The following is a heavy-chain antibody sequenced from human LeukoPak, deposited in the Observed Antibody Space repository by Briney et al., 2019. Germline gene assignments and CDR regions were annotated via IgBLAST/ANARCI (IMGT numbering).Heavy chain of an antibody. CDR1: GGTFSSYA. J-gene: IGHJ4*02. CDR2: IIPIFGTA. D-gene: IGHD1-26*01. Sequence: GASVKVSCKASGGTFSSYAISWVRQAPGQGLEWMGGIIPIFGTANYAQKFQGRVTITADESTSTAYMELRSLRSDDTAVYYCVIGPPQWNYWGQGTLVTVSS. V-gene: IGHV1-69*13. CDR3: VIGPPQWNY.